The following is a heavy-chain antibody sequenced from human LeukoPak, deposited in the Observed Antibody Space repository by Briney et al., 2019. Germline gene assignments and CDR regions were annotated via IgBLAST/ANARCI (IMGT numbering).Heavy chain of an antibody. CDR2: ISYDGSNK. D-gene: IGHD6-13*01. V-gene: IGHV3-30*18. CDR1: GFTFSSYG. Sequence: PGGSLRLSCAASGFTFSSYGLHWVRPAPGKGLEWVAVISYDGSNKYYADSVKGRFTISRDNSKNTLYLQMNSLRAEDTAVYYCAKQRPGIAAAGLDYWGQGTLVTVSS. J-gene: IGHJ4*02. CDR3: AKQRPGIAAAGLDY.